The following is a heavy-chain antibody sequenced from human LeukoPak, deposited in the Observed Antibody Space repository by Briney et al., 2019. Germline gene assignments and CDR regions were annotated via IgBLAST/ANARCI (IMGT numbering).Heavy chain of an antibody. CDR2: IYNSGST. D-gene: IGHD2-2*01. CDR1: GGSISSYY. CDR3: AREPSYCSSTNCYLGAFDI. V-gene: IGHV4-59*01. J-gene: IGHJ3*02. Sequence: SETLSLTCTVSGGSISSYYWSWIRQPPGKGLEWIGYIYNSGSTNYNPSLKSRVTTSVDTSKNQFSLKLSSVTAADTAVYYCAREPSYCSSTNCYLGAFDIWGQGTMVTVSS.